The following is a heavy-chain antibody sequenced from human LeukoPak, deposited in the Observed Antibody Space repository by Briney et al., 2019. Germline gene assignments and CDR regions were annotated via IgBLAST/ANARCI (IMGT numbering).Heavy chain of an antibody. V-gene: IGHV3-30*01. CDR2: ISYDGSKK. D-gene: IGHD5-12*01. CDR3: ARDLATLGMDV. J-gene: IGHJ6*04. CDR1: GFTFSSYG. Sequence: GGSLRLSCAASGFTFSSYGLHWVRQAPGKGLEWVAGISYDGSKKYYADSVKGRFTISRDNSKSTVYLQMNSLRAEDTAVYYCARDLATLGMDVWGKGTTVTVSS.